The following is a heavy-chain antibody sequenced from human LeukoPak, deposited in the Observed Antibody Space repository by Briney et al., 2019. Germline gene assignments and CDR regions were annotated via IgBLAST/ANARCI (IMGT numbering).Heavy chain of an antibody. D-gene: IGHD5-12*01. Sequence: PGGSLRLSCAASGFTFSSYAMSWVRQAPGKGLEXXXAISGSGGSTYYADXVKGRFTISRDNSKNTLYLQMNSLRAEDTAVYYCAKERAVWWLREFDYWGQGTLVTVSS. CDR2: ISGSGGST. CDR1: GFTFSSYA. V-gene: IGHV3-23*01. J-gene: IGHJ4*02. CDR3: AKERAVWWLREFDY.